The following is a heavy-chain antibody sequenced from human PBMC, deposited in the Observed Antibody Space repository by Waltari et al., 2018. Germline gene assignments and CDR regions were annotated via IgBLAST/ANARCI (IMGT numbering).Heavy chain of an antibody. J-gene: IGHJ4*02. V-gene: IGHV1-2*06. Sequence: QVQLVQSGAEVKKPGASVKVSCKASGYTLTGYYMHWVRQAPGQGLEWMGRSNPNSGVTNYAQKFQGRVTMTRDTSISTAYMELSRLRSDDTAVYYCARARRPTSQIYYWGQGTLVTVSS. CDR2: SNPNSGVT. CDR3: ARARRPTSQIYY. CDR1: GYTLTGYY.